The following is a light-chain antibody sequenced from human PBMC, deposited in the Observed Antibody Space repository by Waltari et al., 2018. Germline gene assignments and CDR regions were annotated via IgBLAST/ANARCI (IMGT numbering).Light chain of an antibody. CDR1: TSDVGSYDL. CDR2: EVF. CDR3: CSYAGRGTYV. J-gene: IGLJ1*01. V-gene: IGLV2-23*02. Sequence: QSALTQPASVSGTPGQSITISCNGTTSDVGSYDLVSWYQQHPGEAPKLLICEVFKRPPDTSSRFSGAKSGSTASLTISGLQPEDEADYYCCSYAGRGTYVFGSGTKVTVL.